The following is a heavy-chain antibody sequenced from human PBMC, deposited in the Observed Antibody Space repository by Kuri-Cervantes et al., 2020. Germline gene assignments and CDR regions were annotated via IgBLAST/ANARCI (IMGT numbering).Heavy chain of an antibody. CDR1: GFTFSTYG. J-gene: IGHJ3*02. CDR3: ARGIGVGASSYDAFDI. CDR2: ISGSGDST. D-gene: IGHD1-26*01. V-gene: IGHV3-23*01. Sequence: GGSLRLSCAASGFTFSTYGMHWVRQAPGKGLEWVSAISGSGDSTYYADSVKGRFTISKDNARRSLNLQMNSLRAEDTAVYFCARGIGVGASSYDAFDIWGRGTMVTVSS.